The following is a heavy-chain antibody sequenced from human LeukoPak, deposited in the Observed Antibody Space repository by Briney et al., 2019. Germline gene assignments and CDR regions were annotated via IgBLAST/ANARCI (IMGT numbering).Heavy chain of an antibody. CDR2: MNPNSGDT. D-gene: IGHD3-10*01. V-gene: IGHV1-8*01. CDR1: GYTFTAYE. J-gene: IGHJ6*02. CDR3: ARVPYPHHYGSASSFHMDV. Sequence: ASVKVSCKASGYTFTAYEINWVRQATGQGLEWMGWMNPNSGDTGHAQKFQGRVTMTRDTSISTAYMELSSLRSEDTAVYYCARVPYPHHYGSASSFHMDVWGQGTTVTVSS.